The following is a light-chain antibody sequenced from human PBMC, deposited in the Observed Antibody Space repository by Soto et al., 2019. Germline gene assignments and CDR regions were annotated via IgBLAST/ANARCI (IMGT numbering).Light chain of an antibody. CDR1: SSDVGSYNL. CDR3: CSYAGSSTYV. J-gene: IGLJ1*01. V-gene: IGLV2-23*01. CDR2: EGS. Sequence: QSVLTQPASVSGSLGQSITISCTGTSSDVGSYNLVSWYQQYPDKAPKLLIYEGSKRPSGVSNRFSGSKSGNTASLTISGLQAEDEADSYCCSYAGSSTYVFGIGTKATVL.